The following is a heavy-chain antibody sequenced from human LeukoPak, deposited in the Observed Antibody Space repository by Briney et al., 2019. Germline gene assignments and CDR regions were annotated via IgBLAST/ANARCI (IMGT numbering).Heavy chain of an antibody. CDR1: GFTLRCYW. CDR2: INSDGRST. D-gene: IGHD6-13*01. CDR3: ARECESSSTCFY. V-gene: IGHV3-74*01. Sequence: GGSLRLSCAASGFTLRCYWMHWVRRAPGKGLVWVSRINSDGRSTTYADSVKGRFTMSRDNAKNTLYLQMNSLRAEDTAVYYCARECESSSTCFYWGQGALVTVSS. J-gene: IGHJ4*02.